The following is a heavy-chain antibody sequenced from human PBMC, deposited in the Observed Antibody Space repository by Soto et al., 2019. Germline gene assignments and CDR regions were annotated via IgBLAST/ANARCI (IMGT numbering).Heavy chain of an antibody. J-gene: IGHJ4*02. CDR2: IIPILGIA. CDR3: ATSRSYYYGSGSPNY. CDR1: GGTXSIYT. Sequence: SVKVXCKASGGTXSIYTISWVRQAPGQGLEWMGRIIPILGIANYAQKFQGRVTITADKSTGTAYMELSSLRSEDTAVYYCATSRSYYYGSGSPNYWGQGTLVTVSS. V-gene: IGHV1-69*02. D-gene: IGHD3-10*01.